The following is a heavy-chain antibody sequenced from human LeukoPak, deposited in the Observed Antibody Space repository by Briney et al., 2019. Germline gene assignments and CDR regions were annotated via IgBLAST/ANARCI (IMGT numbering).Heavy chain of an antibody. CDR2: ISDSGSSI. CDR1: GFPFSSYS. CDR3: ARDVAAIAGGYMDV. V-gene: IGHV3-21*01. J-gene: IGHJ6*03. D-gene: IGHD2-15*01. Sequence: GGSLRFSCAASGFPFSSYSMNWVRQAPGKGLEWVSSISDSGSSIFYADSVKGRFTISRDNAKNSLYLQMNSLRAEDTAVYYCARDVAAIAGGYMDVWGKGTTVTVSS.